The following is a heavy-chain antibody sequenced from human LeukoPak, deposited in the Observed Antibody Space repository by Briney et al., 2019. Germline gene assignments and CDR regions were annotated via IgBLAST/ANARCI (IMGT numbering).Heavy chain of an antibody. J-gene: IGHJ4*02. V-gene: IGHV4-61*03. CDR3: ARGIAVAGTSFGPVAY. CDR1: GGSVSNGSYY. Sequence: SETLSLTRTVSGGSVSNGSYYWGWIRQPPGRGLEWIGYIHYTGSTNYNPSLKSRVTISIDTSKSHFSLKLSSVTAADSAVYYCARGIAVAGTSFGPVAYWGQGALVTVSS. D-gene: IGHD6-19*01. CDR2: IHYTGST.